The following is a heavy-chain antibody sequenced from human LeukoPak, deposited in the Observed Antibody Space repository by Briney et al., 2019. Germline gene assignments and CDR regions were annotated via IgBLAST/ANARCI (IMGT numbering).Heavy chain of an antibody. CDR3: ARAPVAASYYFDY. Sequence: GGSLRLSCAASGFTFSSYGMHWVRQAPGKGLEWVAVISYDGSNKYYADSVKGRFAISRDNSKNTLYLQMNTLRVEDTAVYYCARAPVAASYYFDYWGQGTLVTVSS. V-gene: IGHV3-30*03. D-gene: IGHD6-19*01. CDR2: ISYDGSNK. J-gene: IGHJ4*02. CDR1: GFTFSSYG.